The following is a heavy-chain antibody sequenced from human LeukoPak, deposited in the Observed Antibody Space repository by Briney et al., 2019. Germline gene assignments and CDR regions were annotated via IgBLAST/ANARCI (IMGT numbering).Heavy chain of an antibody. V-gene: IGHV3-30*18. J-gene: IGHJ4*02. D-gene: IGHD3-10*01. Sequence: PGGSLRLSCAASGFTFSSYAMHWVRQAPGKGLEWVAVISYDGTNKYCADSVKGRFTISRDNSKNTLYLQMNSLRAEDTAVYYCAKGRYYPKDYFDYWGQGTLVTVSS. CDR3: AKGRYYPKDYFDY. CDR1: GFTFSSYA. CDR2: ISYDGTNK.